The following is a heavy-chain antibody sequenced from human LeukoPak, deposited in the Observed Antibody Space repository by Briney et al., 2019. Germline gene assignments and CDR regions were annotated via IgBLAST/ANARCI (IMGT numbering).Heavy chain of an antibody. Sequence: ASVKVSCKASGGTFSSYAISWVRQAPGQGLEWMGGIIPIFGTANYAQKFQGRVTITADKSTSTAYMELSSLRADDTAVYYCVKDSSWMGEYYFDYWGQGTLVTVSS. J-gene: IGHJ4*02. CDR2: IIPIFGTA. D-gene: IGHD3-16*01. V-gene: IGHV1-69*06. CDR3: VKDSSWMGEYYFDY. CDR1: GGTFSSYA.